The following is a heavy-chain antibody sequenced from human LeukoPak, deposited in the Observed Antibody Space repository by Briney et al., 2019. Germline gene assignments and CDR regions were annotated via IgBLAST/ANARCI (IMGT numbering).Heavy chain of an antibody. Sequence: GGSLRLSCAASGFTFSSYAMSWVRQAPGKGLEWVSVVSGSGRSTDYADFVKGRFTISRDNSKNTLYLQMNSLRADDTAVYYCVKAERFSGTKTPDYWGQGTLVTVSS. CDR2: VSGSGRST. J-gene: IGHJ4*02. CDR1: GFTFSSYA. D-gene: IGHD1-26*01. CDR3: VKAERFSGTKTPDY. V-gene: IGHV3-23*01.